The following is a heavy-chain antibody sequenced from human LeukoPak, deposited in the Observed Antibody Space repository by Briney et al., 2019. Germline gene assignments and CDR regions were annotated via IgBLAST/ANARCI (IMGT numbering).Heavy chain of an antibody. V-gene: IGHV3-11*06. D-gene: IGHD3-22*01. CDR2: ISSSSSYT. J-gene: IGHJ6*02. CDR1: GFTFSDYY. CDR3: ARDRGGSGSYGMDV. Sequence: PGGSLRLSCAASGFTFSDYYMSWIRQAPGKGLEWVSYISSSSSYTNYADSVKGRFTISRDNAKNSLYLQMNSLRAEDTAVYYCARDRGGSGSYGMDVWGQGTTVTVSS.